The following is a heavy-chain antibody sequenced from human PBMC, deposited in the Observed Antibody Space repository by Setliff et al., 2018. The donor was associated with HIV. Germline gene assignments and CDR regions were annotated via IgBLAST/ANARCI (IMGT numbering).Heavy chain of an antibody. D-gene: IGHD3-22*01. J-gene: IGHJ4*02. CDR2: INTCTGSP. CDR1: GYTFTSYG. V-gene: IGHV7-4-1*02. CDR3: ARDGYYYDSSGHLAYYFDY. Sequence: GASVKVSCKASGYTFTSYGLSWVRQAPGQGLEWMGWINTCTGSPTYAQDFTGRFLFSLDTSVSTAYREISSLKAEDIAVYYCARDGYYYDSSGHLAYYFDYWGQGTLVTVSS.